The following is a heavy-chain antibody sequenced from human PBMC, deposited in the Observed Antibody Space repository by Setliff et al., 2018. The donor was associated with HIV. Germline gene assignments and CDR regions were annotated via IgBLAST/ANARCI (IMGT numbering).Heavy chain of an antibody. CDR2: ISNSGSTI. CDR1: GFTFSTYN. V-gene: IGHV3-48*01. J-gene: IGHJ4*02. Sequence: GGSLRLSCACSGFTFSTYNMAWVRQAPGKGLEWISYISNSGSTIYYADSVKGRFTISRDNAKNSLYLQMNSLRAEDTAVYYCATRFSNSWAFDYWGQGTLVTVSS. CDR3: ATRFSNSWAFDY. D-gene: IGHD2-2*01.